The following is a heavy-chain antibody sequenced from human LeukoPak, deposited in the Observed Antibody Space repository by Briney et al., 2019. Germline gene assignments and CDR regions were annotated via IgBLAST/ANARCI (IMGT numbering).Heavy chain of an antibody. J-gene: IGHJ4*02. CDR3: AKDFRIGYSAHFDY. V-gene: IGHV3-23*01. CDR1: GFTFRSHA. Sequence: GGSLRLSCVGSGFTFRSHAMSWVRQAPEKGLEFVSGIYENGGTTYYADSVKGRFSISRDNSQNALYLQMDSLRGEDTAVYYCAKDFRIGYSAHFDYWGQGALVTVSS. D-gene: IGHD2-21*01. CDR2: IYENGGTT.